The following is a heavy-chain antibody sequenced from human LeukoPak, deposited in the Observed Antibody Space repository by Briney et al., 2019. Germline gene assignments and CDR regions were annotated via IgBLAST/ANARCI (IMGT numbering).Heavy chain of an antibody. J-gene: IGHJ4*02. V-gene: IGHV1-2*06. D-gene: IGHD3-22*01. CDR3: ARDSYYYDSSGITKIFDY. CDR1: GYTFTGYY. CDR2: ISPNSGGT. Sequence: ASVKVSCKASGYTFTGYYMHWVRQAPGQGLEWMRRISPNSGGTIYAQKFKGRVTMTRDTSISTAYMELSRLGSDDTAVYYCARDSYYYDSSGITKIFDYWGQGTLVTVSS.